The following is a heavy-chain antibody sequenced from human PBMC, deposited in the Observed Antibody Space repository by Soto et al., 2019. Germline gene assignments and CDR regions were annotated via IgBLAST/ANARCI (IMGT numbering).Heavy chain of an antibody. D-gene: IGHD3-22*01. V-gene: IGHV3-23*01. CDR2: ISGSGGST. Sequence: EVQLLESGGGLVQPGGSLRLSCAASGFTFSSYAMSWVRQAPGKGLEWVSAISGSGGSTYYADSVKGRFTISRDNSKNTLYLQMNSLRAEDTAVYYCAITRPYHYDSSGYYPFDYWGQGTLVTVS. CDR3: AITRPYHYDSSGYYPFDY. J-gene: IGHJ4*02. CDR1: GFTFSSYA.